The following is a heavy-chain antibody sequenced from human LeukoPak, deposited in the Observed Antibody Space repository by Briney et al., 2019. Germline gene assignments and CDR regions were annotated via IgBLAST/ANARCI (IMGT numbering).Heavy chain of an antibody. V-gene: IGHV5-10-1*01. D-gene: IGHD3-10*01. J-gene: IGHJ4*02. CDR2: IDPSDSYT. CDR3: ARKYGSGSPFDY. Sequence: GESLRISCKGSGYSCTSYWISWVRQMPGKGLEWMGRIDPSDSYTNYSPSFQGHVTISADKSISTAYLQRSSLKASDTAMYYCARKYGSGSPFDYWGQGTLVTVSA. CDR1: GYSCTSYW.